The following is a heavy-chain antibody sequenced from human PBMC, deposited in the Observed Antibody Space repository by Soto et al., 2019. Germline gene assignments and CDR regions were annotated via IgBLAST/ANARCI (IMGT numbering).Heavy chain of an antibody. CDR2: IIPILGIA. CDR3: AREWARIVGPHLRRFDP. CDR1: GGTFSSYT. D-gene: IGHD1-26*01. J-gene: IGHJ5*02. Sequence: GASVKVSCKASGGTFSSYTISWVRQAPGQGLEWMGRIIPILGIANYAQKFQGRVTITADKSTSTAYMELSSLRSEDTAVYYCAREWARIVGPHLRRFDPWGQGTLVTVSS. V-gene: IGHV1-69*04.